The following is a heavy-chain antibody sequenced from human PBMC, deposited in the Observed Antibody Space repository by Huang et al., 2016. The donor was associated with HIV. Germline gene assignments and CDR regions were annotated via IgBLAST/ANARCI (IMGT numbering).Heavy chain of an antibody. CDR2: IKPDESEK. CDR3: AGPNDIFTV. D-gene: IGHD3-9*01. CDR1: GFNFSSYW. J-gene: IGHJ4*02. Sequence: VQLLESGGGLVQPGGSLGLSCAGSGFNFSSYWMSWIRKGPGKGLEWVASIKPDESEKYYVDSVKGRFTVSRDSAKNSFFLQMSSLRAEDTAVYYCAGPNDIFTVWGQGALVTVSS. V-gene: IGHV3-7*01.